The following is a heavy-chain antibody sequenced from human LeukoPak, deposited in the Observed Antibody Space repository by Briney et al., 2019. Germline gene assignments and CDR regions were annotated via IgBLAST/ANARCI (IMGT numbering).Heavy chain of an antibody. V-gene: IGHV3-23*01. D-gene: IGHD6-19*01. Sequence: TGGSLRLSCAASGFTFSSYAMSWVRQAPGKGLEWVSAISGCGGSTYYADSVKGRFTISRDNSKNTLYLQMNSLRAEDTAVYYCAKPVAGTWYYYYGMDVWGQGTTVTVSS. CDR2: ISGCGGST. CDR1: GFTFSSYA. CDR3: AKPVAGTWYYYYGMDV. J-gene: IGHJ6*02.